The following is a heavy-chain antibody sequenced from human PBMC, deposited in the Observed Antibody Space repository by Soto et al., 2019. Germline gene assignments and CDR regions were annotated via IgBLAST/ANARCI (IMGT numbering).Heavy chain of an antibody. Sequence: EGSLRLSCVGSKFTLNNYGVHWVRQAPGKGLEWVALMWYDGLRQTYLDSVRGRFTVSRDSSTNTIYLQMNSLRVEDTGNYFCVKESTPPFFDSWGQGTPVTVSS. CDR1: KFTLNNYG. V-gene: IGHV3-33*03. D-gene: IGHD2-15*01. CDR2: MWYDGLRQ. J-gene: IGHJ4*02. CDR3: VKESTPPFFDS.